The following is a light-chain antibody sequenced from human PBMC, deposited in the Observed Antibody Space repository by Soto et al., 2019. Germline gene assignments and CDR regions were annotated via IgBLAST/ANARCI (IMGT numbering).Light chain of an antibody. CDR1: QSLLHSNGYNY. J-gene: IGKJ3*01. CDR3: MQALQTPRT. CDR2: LGS. Sequence: DIVMTQSPLSLPVTPGEPASISCRSSQSLLHSNGYNYLDWYLQKPGQSPQLLIYLGSNRASGVPDRFSGSGSGTDFTLKISRVEAEDVGVYYCMQALQTPRTFGPATKVDIK. V-gene: IGKV2-28*01.